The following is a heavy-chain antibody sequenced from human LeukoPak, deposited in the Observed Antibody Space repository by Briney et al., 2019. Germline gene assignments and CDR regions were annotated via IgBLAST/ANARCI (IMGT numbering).Heavy chain of an antibody. CDR3: AKHDSGNDAFDI. V-gene: IGHV3-23*01. D-gene: IGHD3-10*01. J-gene: IGHJ3*02. CDR1: GFTFSSYA. CDR2: ISGSGGST. Sequence: GRSLRLSCAASGFTFSSYAMSWVRQAPGKGLEWVSAISGSGGSTYYADSVKGRFTISRDNSKNTLYLQMNSLRAEDTAVYYCAKHDSGNDAFDIWGQGTMVTVSS.